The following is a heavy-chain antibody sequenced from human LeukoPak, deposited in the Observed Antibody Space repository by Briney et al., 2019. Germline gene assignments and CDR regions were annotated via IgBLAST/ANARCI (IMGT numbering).Heavy chain of an antibody. D-gene: IGHD6-19*01. J-gene: IGHJ4*02. Sequence: SETLSLTCTVSGGSISSYYWSWIRQPPGKGLERIGYIYYSGSTSYNPSLKSRVTIPVATSKNQFSLKLSSVTAADTAVYYCARGARLGGWYSYHFDYWGQGTLVTVSS. CDR1: GGSISSYY. V-gene: IGHV4-59*01. CDR3: ARGARLGGWYSYHFDY. CDR2: IYYSGST.